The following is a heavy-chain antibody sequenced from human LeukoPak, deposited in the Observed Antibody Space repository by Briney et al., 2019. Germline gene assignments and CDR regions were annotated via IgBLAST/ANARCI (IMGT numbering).Heavy chain of an antibody. D-gene: IGHD3-10*01. CDR1: GFTFSSYS. CDR3: ARDELAPSSYYGSGSYYHIGPRCYYYYYMDV. Sequence: GGSLRLSCAASGFTFSSYSMNWVRQAPGKGLEWVSYISSSSSTIYYADSVKGRFTISRDNAKNSLYLQMNSLRAEDTAVYYCARDELAPSSYYGSGSYYHIGPRCYYYYYMDVWGKGTTVTVSS. CDR2: ISSSSSTI. J-gene: IGHJ6*03. V-gene: IGHV3-48*01.